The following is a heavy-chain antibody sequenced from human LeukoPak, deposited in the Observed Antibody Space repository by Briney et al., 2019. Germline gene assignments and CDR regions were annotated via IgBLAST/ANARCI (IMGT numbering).Heavy chain of an antibody. V-gene: IGHV3-23*01. J-gene: IGHJ5*02. D-gene: IGHD4-17*01. CDR3: ARGYGENELYNWFDP. CDR2: ISGSGGST. Sequence: PGGSLRLSCAASGFIFSSYAMSWVRQAPGKGLEWVSAISGSGGSTYYADSVKGRFTISRDNSKNTLYLQMNSLRAEDTAVYYCARGYGENELYNWFDPWGQGTLVTVSS. CDR1: GFIFSSYA.